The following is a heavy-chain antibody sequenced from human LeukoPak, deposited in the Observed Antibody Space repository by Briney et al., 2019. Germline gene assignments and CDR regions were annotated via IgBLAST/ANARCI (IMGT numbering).Heavy chain of an antibody. D-gene: IGHD6-25*01. CDR2: IYTNENT. V-gene: IGHV4-4*07. J-gene: IGHJ4*02. CDR3: ARAAAAEGGQYFDY. Sequence: KPSETLSLTCTVSGGSISTYYWSWIRQPAGKGLEWIGRIYTNENTNYNPSLRSRVTMSVDTSKNQFSLKLSSVTAADTAVYYYARAAAAEGGQYFDYWGQGTLITVSS. CDR1: GGSISTYY.